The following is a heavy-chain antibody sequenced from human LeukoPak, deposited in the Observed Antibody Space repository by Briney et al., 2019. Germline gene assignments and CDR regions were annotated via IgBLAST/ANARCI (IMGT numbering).Heavy chain of an antibody. CDR2: IYYTGST. CDR3: ARHVGEEDEPCWFDP. J-gene: IGHJ5*02. CDR1: GDSFRSNLYY. V-gene: IGHV4-39*01. D-gene: IGHD4-17*01. Sequence: PSETLSLTCTVSGDSFRSNLYYWGWIRQPPGKGLEWIGNIYYTGSTYYNPSLKSRVSISVDTSKNQFSLKLNSVTAADTSVYYCARHVGEEDEPCWFDPWGQGTLVTVSS.